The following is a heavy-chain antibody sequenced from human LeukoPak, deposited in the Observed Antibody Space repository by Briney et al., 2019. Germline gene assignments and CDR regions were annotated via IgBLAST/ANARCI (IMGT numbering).Heavy chain of an antibody. D-gene: IGHD4-11*01. J-gene: IGHJ4*02. CDR1: GFTFSSYA. V-gene: IGHV3-23*01. CDR2: ISGSGGTT. CDR3: AKSSSNLFRLFDY. Sequence: PGGSLRLSCAASGFTFSSYAISWVRQAPGKGLEWVSVISGSGGTTYYADSVKGRFTISRDNSKNTLYLQMNSLRVEDTAVYYCAKSSSNLFRLFDYWGQGTLVTVSS.